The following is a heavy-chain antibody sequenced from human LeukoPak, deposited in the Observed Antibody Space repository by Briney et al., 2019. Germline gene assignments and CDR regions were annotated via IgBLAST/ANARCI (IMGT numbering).Heavy chain of an antibody. CDR2: IYYSGST. CDR1: GGSISSYY. D-gene: IGHD3-10*01. V-gene: IGHV4-59*01. J-gene: IGHJ4*02. Sequence: SETLSLTCTVSGGSISSYYWSWIRQPPGKGLEWIGYIYYSGSTNYNPSLKSRVTISVDTSKNQLSLKLSSVTAADTAVYYCARSERLRWMVRGVQFDYWGQGTLVTVSS. CDR3: ARSERLRWMVRGVQFDY.